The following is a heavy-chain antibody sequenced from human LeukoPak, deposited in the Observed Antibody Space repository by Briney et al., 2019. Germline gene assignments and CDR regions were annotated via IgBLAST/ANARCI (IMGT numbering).Heavy chain of an antibody. CDR2: VSGSNYIT. Sequence: PGGSLRLSCAASGFTFSSYAMNWVRQAPGKGLEWVSGVSGSNYITYYADSVKGRFTISRDNSKNTLYLQMNSLRVEDTAIYYCAKDAVYGDGENWFDPWGQGTLVTVSA. D-gene: IGHD4-17*01. CDR3: AKDAVYGDGENWFDP. J-gene: IGHJ5*02. CDR1: GFTFSSYA. V-gene: IGHV3-23*01.